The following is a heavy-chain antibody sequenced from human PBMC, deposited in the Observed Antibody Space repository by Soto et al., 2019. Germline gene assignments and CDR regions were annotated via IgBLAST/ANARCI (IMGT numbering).Heavy chain of an antibody. CDR3: AKGENSRPLSMDV. D-gene: IGHD6-13*01. Sequence: QVQLVESGGGVVQPGRSLRLSCAASGFTFSSYGMHWVRQAPGKGLEWVAVISYDGSNKYYADSVKGRFTISRDNSKNTLYLQMNSLRAEDTAVYYCAKGENSRPLSMDVWGQGTTVTVSS. J-gene: IGHJ6*02. V-gene: IGHV3-30*18. CDR1: GFTFSSYG. CDR2: ISYDGSNK.